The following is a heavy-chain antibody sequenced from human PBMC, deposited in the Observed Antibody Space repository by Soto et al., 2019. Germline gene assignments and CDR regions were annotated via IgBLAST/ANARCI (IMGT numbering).Heavy chain of an antibody. D-gene: IGHD6-19*01. CDR3: ARVLFNSSGWYGFDY. CDR2: INSDGSST. CDR1: GFTFSSYW. J-gene: IGHJ4*02. V-gene: IGHV3-74*01. Sequence: GGSLRLSCAASGFTFSSYWMHWVRQSPGKGLVWVSRINSDGSSTSYADSVKGRFTISRDNAKNTLYLQMNSLRAEDTAVYYCARVLFNSSGWYGFDYWGQGTLVTVSS.